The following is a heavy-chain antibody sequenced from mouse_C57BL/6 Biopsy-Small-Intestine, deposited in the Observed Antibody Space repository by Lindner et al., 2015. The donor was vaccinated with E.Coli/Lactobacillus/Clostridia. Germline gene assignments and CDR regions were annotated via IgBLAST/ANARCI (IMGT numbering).Heavy chain of an antibody. V-gene: IGHV14-2*01. Sequence: VQLQESGAELVRPGASVKLSCTASGFSIKDGLMHWVKQRPEQGLEWIGWIDPEDDETKYAPKFQDKATITADTSSNTASLQLSSLTSEDTAIYYCARSSNLGEALDYWGQGTSVTVSS. CDR2: IDPEDDET. D-gene: IGHD2-5*01. J-gene: IGHJ4*01. CDR1: GFSIKDGL. CDR3: ARSSNLGEALDY.